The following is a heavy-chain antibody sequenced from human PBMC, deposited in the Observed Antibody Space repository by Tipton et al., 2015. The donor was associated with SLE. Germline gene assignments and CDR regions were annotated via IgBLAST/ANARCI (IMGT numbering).Heavy chain of an antibody. D-gene: IGHD1/OR15-1a*01. CDR3: ARGRKYDWNIEFAAFVP. CDR2: INVGNGNT. V-gene: IGHV1-3*01. CDR1: GYIFMSYA. Sequence: VQSGAEVKKPGASVKVSCKASGYIFMSYAIHWVRQAPGQSLEWVGWINVGNGNTKYSQNYQGRVTITRDTSASTVHMELSSLRFEDTAVYYCARGRKYDWNIEFAAFVPWGQGTLVTVFS. J-gene: IGHJ5*02.